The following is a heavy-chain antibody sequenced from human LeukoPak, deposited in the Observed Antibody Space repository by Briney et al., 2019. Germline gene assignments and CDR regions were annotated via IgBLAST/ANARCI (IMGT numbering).Heavy chain of an antibody. Sequence: GGSLRLSCAASGFTVSSNYMTWVRQAPGKGLEWVSVIYSGGSTYYADSVKGRFTISRDNSKNTLYLQMNSLRAEDTAVYYCARGLFRGAFDIWGQGTMVTVSS. V-gene: IGHV3-66*01. CDR1: GFTVSSNY. CDR2: IYSGGST. J-gene: IGHJ3*02. D-gene: IGHD3-10*01. CDR3: ARGLFRGAFDI.